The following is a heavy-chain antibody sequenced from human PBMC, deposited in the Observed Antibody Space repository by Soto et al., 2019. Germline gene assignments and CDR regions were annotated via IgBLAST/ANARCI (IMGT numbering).Heavy chain of an antibody. CDR2: ISSGSNYI. J-gene: IGHJ4*02. V-gene: IGHV3-21*01. Sequence: PGGSLRLSCAASGFTFSSYSMNWVRQAPGKGLEWVSSISSGSNYIYYADSVKGRFTISRDNAKNSLYLQMNSLRVEDTAVYYCAGYGSGYPYFFDYWGQGTLVTVSS. D-gene: IGHD3-3*01. CDR3: AGYGSGYPYFFDY. CDR1: GFTFSSYS.